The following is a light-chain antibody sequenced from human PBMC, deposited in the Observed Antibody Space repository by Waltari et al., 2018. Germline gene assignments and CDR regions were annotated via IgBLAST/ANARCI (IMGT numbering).Light chain of an antibody. CDR2: EVS. J-gene: IGLJ1*01. CDR1: NTDIGNYNL. V-gene: IGLV2-23*02. CDR3: CSYAGSYNFEV. Sequence: QSALTQPASVSGSPWQSIATSCLGTNTDIGNYNLVSRFQQHPSKAPKLMIFEVSKRPSGISARFSGSKSGNTASLTSSGLQPEDEANYYCCSYAGSYNFEVFGTGTKVTVL.